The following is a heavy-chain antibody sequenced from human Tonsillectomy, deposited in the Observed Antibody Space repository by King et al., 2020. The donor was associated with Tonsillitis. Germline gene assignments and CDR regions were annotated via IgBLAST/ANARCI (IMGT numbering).Heavy chain of an antibody. D-gene: IGHD3-9*01. CDR1: GFTFSGSA. CDR2: IRSKANSYAT. V-gene: IGHV3-73*01. J-gene: IGHJ6*03. CDR3: TTAGTGPFYYDILTRSAVASPYYYMDV. Sequence: VQLVESGGGLVQPGGSLKLSCAASGFTFSGSAMHWVRQASGKGLEWVGRIRSKANSYATAYAASVKGRFTISRDDSKNTAYLQMNSLKTEDTAVYYCTTAGTGPFYYDILTRSAVASPYYYMDVWGKGTTVTVSS.